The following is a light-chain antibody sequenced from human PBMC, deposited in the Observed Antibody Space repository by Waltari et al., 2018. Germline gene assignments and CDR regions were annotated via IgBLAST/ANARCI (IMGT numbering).Light chain of an antibody. CDR3: QQYGSSPWT. J-gene: IGKJ1*01. V-gene: IGKV3-20*01. Sequence: EIVLTQSPGTLSLSPGERATLSCRASQSVSSSYLAWYQQKPGQAPRFLIYGASSRATGIPDRFSGSGSGTVFTLTISRLEPEDFAVYYCQQYGSSPWTFGQGTKVEIK. CDR2: GAS. CDR1: QSVSSSY.